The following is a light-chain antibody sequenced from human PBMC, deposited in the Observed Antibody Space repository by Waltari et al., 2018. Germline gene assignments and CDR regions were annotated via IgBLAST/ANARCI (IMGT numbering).Light chain of an antibody. V-gene: IGKV3-15*01. CDR1: QSVTIN. CDR2: GAS. CDR3: QQYNDWPPWT. Sequence: EIVLTQSPASLSLSPGDRVTLPCSASQSVTINLAWYQQKPAQAPRLLTYGASTSAAGIPARFSGSGSRTEFTITISGLQSEDFAFYYCQQYNDWPPWTFGQGTKVEIK. J-gene: IGKJ1*01.